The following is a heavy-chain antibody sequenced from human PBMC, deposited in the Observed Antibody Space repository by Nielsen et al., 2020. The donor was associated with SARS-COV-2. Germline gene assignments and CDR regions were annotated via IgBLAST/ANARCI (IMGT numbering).Heavy chain of an antibody. CDR2: IIPIFGTA. CDR3: ARVPRRYYYDSIEFF. J-gene: IGHJ4*02. D-gene: IGHD3-22*01. V-gene: IGHV1-69*13. Sequence: SVKVSCKASGGTFSSYAISWVRQVPGQGLEWMGGIIPIFGTANYAQKFQGRVTITADESTSTAYMELSSLRSEDTAVYYCARVPRRYYYDSIEFFWGQGTLVTVSS. CDR1: GGTFSSYA.